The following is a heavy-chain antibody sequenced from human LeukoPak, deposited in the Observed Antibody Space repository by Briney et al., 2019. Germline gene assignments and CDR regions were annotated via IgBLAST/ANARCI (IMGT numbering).Heavy chain of an antibody. J-gene: IGHJ6*02. V-gene: IGHV1-18*01. CDR2: ISAYNGNT. D-gene: IGHD3-22*01. CDR1: VYTFTSYG. CDR3: ARDPGMIVVVITNYYYYGMDV. Sequence: GASVKVSCKASVYTFTSYGISWVRQAPGQGLEWMGWISAYNGNTNYAQKLQGRVTMTTDTSTSTAYMELRSLRSDDTAVYYCARDPGMIVVVITNYYYYGMDVWGQGTTVTVSS.